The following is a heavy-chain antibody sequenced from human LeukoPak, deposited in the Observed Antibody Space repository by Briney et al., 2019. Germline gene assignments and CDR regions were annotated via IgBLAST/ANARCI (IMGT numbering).Heavy chain of an antibody. J-gene: IGHJ4*02. V-gene: IGHV3-33*06. CDR3: AKDELYCSGGSCYSIDY. D-gene: IGHD2-15*01. CDR1: GFTFSSYG. Sequence: PGRSLRLSCAASGFTFSSYGMHWVRQAPGKGLDWVAVIWYDGSNKYYADSVKGRFTISRDNSKNTLYLQMNSLRAEDTAVYYCAKDELYCSGGSCYSIDYWGQGTLVTVSS. CDR2: IWYDGSNK.